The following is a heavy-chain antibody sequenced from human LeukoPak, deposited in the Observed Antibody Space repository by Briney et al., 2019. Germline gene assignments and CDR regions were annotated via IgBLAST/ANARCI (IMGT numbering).Heavy chain of an antibody. V-gene: IGHV3-30*02. Sequence: GGSLRLSCAASGFTFSSYGMHWVRQAPGKGLEWVAFIRYDGSNKYYADSVKGRFTISRDNSKNTLYLQMNSLRAEDTAVYYCANHVRDIVVVPAAGKDYYYYVDVWGKGTTVTVSS. CDR2: IRYDGSNK. CDR1: GFTFSSYG. CDR3: ANHVRDIVVVPAAGKDYYYYVDV. J-gene: IGHJ6*03. D-gene: IGHD2-2*01.